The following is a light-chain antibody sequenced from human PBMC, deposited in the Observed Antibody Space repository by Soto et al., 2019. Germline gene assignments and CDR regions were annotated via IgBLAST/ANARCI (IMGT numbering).Light chain of an antibody. CDR3: QHYYGYSRT. Sequence: DIQMTQSPSTLSASVGDRVTITCRASQSIDIWLAWYQQKPGKAPKHLIYKASNLESGVPSRFSGRRSGTEFTLTISSLQPDDSATYYCQHYYGYSRTFGQGTKLESK. J-gene: IGKJ2*01. CDR1: QSIDIW. V-gene: IGKV1-5*03. CDR2: KAS.